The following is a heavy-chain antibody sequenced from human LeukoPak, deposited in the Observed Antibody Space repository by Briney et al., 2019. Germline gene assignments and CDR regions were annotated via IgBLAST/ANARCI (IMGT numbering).Heavy chain of an antibody. D-gene: IGHD5-18*01. Sequence: ASVKVSCKASGYTFTGYYMHWVRQAPGQGLEWMGWINPISGGKNYAQKFQGRVTMTRDMSTSTVYMELSSLRSEDTAVYYCARGAAMVTELLNYWGQGTLVTVSS. CDR3: ARGAAMVTELLNY. CDR1: GYTFTGYY. V-gene: IGHV1-2*02. CDR2: INPISGGK. J-gene: IGHJ4*02.